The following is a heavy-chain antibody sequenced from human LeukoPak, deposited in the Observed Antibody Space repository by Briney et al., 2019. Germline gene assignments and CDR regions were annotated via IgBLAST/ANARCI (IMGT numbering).Heavy chain of an antibody. CDR1: GGSFSGYY. J-gene: IGHJ5*02. CDR3: ARGLWFGELLFDP. V-gene: IGHV4-34*01. Sequence: PSETLSLTCAVYGGSFSGYYWSWIRQPPGKGLEWIGEINHSGSTSYNPSLKSRVTISVDTSKNQFSLKLSSVTAADTAVYYCARGLWFGELLFDPWGQGTLVTVSS. CDR2: INHSGST. D-gene: IGHD3-10*01.